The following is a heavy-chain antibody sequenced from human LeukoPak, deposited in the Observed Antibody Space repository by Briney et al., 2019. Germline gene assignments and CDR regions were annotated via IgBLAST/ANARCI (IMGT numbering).Heavy chain of an antibody. CDR2: INHSGST. CDR1: GGSFSGYY. V-gene: IGHV4-34*01. J-gene: IGHJ6*03. CDR3: ARGGPPLRFLEWPHARYYYYYMDV. D-gene: IGHD3-3*01. Sequence: SETLSLTCAVYGGSFSGYYWSWIRQPPGKGLEWIGEINHSGSTNYNPSLKSRVTISVDTSKNQFSLKLSSVTAADTAVYYCARGGPPLRFLEWPHARYYYYYMDVWGKGTTVTVSS.